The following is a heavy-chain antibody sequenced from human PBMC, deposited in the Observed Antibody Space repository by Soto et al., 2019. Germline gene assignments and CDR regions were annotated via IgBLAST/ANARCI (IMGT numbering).Heavy chain of an antibody. CDR1: GFTFSSYA. D-gene: IGHD3-22*01. Sequence: QSGGSLRLSCAASGFTFSSYAMSWVRQAPGKGLEWVSAISGSGGSTYYADSVKGRFTISRDNSKNTLYLQMNSLRAEDTAVYYCAKDLPPITMIVVPPFDYWGQGTLVTVSS. CDR3: AKDLPPITMIVVPPFDY. V-gene: IGHV3-23*01. J-gene: IGHJ4*02. CDR2: ISGSGGST.